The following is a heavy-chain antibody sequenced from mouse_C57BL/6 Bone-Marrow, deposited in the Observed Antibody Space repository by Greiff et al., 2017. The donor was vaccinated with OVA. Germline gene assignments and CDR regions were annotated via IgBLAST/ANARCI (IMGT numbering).Heavy chain of an antibody. Sequence: VKLQESGAELARPGASVKLSCKASGYTFTSYGISWVKQRTGQGLEWIGEIYPRSGNTYYNEKFKGKATLTADKSSSTAYMELRSLTSEDSAVYFCARYSSGYVAWFAYWGQGTLVTVSA. CDR3: ARYSSGYVAWFAY. V-gene: IGHV1-81*01. D-gene: IGHD3-2*02. J-gene: IGHJ3*01. CDR2: IYPRSGNT. CDR1: GYTFTSYG.